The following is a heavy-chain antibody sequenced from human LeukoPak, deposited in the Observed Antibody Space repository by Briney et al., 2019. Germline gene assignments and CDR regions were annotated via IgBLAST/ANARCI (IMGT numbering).Heavy chain of an antibody. CDR3: ASEGDY. CDR1: GFTFSTYA. V-gene: IGHV3-30*04. CDR2: ISYDGSNK. Sequence: GGSLRLSCAASGFTFSTYAMHWVCQAPGKGLEWVAVISYDGSNKSYADSVKGRFTISRDNSKNTLYLQMNSLRAEDTAVYYCASEGDYWGQGTLVTVSS. J-gene: IGHJ4*02.